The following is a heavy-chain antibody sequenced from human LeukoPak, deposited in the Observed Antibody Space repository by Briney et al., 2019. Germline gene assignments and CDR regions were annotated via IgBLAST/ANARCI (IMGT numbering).Heavy chain of an antibody. CDR2: IYSGGST. V-gene: IGHV3-53*01. CDR3: ARTPALGSYRYTVWFDP. Sequence: QPGGSLRLSCAASGFTVSSNYMSWVRQAPGKGLEWVSVIYSGGSTYYADSVKGRFTISRDNAKNSLYLQMNSLRAEDTAVYYCARTPALGSYRYTVWFDPRGQGTLVTVSS. D-gene: IGHD3-16*02. J-gene: IGHJ5*02. CDR1: GFTVSSNY.